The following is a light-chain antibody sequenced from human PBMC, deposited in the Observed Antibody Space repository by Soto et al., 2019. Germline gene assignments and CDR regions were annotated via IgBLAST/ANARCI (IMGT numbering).Light chain of an antibody. V-gene: IGKV3-20*01. J-gene: IGKJ2*01. CDR3: QQYNNLPPDT. Sequence: DIVLTQSPGTLSLSPGERATLSCRASQTVSSSYLAWYQQKPGQAPRLLIYGASTRAAGIPDRFSGSGSGTDFTLTISRLEPEDFAVYYCQQYNNLPPDTFGQGTKLEIK. CDR2: GAS. CDR1: QTVSSSY.